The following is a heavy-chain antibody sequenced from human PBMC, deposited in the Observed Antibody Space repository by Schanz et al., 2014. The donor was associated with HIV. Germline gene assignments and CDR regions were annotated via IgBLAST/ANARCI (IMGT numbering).Heavy chain of an antibody. CDR2: ISGSGGST. V-gene: IGHV3-23*04. J-gene: IGHJ3*02. D-gene: IGHD2-15*01. CDR3: ANLVVAATDDAFDI. CDR1: GFTFSSYA. Sequence: EVHLVESGGGLVKPGGSLRLSCAASGFTFSSYAMSWVRQAAGKGLEWVSVISGSGGSTYYADSVKGRFTISRDNSKNTLYLQMNSLRAEDTAVYYCANLVVAATDDAFDIWGQGTMVTVSS.